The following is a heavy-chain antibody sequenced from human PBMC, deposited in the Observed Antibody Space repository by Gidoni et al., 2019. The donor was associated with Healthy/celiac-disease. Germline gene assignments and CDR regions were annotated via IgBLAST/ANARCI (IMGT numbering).Heavy chain of an antibody. Sequence: EVQLVESGGVVVQPGGSLRLSCAASGFTFDDYAMHWVRQAPGKGLAWVSLISGDGGSTYYADSVKGRFPISRDNSKNSLYLQMNSLRAEDTALYYCAKGSLYYDSSGYEPPSDYWGQGTLVTVSS. CDR3: AKGSLYYDSSGYEPPSDY. CDR2: ISGDGGST. J-gene: IGHJ4*02. V-gene: IGHV3-43D*04. D-gene: IGHD3-22*01. CDR1: GFTFDDYA.